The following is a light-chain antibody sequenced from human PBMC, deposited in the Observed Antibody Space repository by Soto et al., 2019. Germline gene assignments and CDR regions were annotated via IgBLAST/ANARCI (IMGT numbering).Light chain of an antibody. Sequence: QSALTQPASVSGSPGQSITISCTGTSSDIGGYNYVSWYQQHPGKVPKLIIFEVSTRPSGVSNRFSGSKSGNTASLTISGLQADDEADYYCSSFTTSTTLYVFGTGTKDTVL. J-gene: IGLJ1*01. CDR3: SSFTTSTTLYV. V-gene: IGLV2-14*01. CDR1: SSDIGGYNY. CDR2: EVS.